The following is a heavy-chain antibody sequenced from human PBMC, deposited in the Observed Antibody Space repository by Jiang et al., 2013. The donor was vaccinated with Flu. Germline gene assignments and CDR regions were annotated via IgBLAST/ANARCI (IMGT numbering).Heavy chain of an antibody. CDR1: GDSISGSTYY. V-gene: IGHV4-39*01. CDR2: IYHTGST. Sequence: PGLVKPSETLSLTCSVSGDSISGSTYYWGWIRQSPGKGLEWIASIYHTGSTHYNPSLKSRVTMSVDTSKNQFSLKVNSVTAADTAVYYCTRWSQVGAVAGNWGQGTLVAVSS. J-gene: IGHJ4*02. CDR3: TRWSQVGAVAGN. D-gene: IGHD1-26*01.